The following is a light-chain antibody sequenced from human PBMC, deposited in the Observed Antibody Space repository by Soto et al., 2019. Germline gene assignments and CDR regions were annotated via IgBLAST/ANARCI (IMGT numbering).Light chain of an antibody. J-gene: IGLJ1*01. CDR3: GSYASNIHV. CDR2: EDS. V-gene: IGLV2-14*01. CDR1: SSDVGGYNY. Sequence: QSALTQPDSVSGSPGQSITISCSGTSSDVGGYNYVSWYQQHPVKAPKLMIYEDSNRPSGVSNRFSGSNSGTTASQTISGRHADDDADYYCGSYASNIHVSGTGTKRTVL.